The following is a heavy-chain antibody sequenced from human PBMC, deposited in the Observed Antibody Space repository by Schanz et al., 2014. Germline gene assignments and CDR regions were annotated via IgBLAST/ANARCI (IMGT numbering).Heavy chain of an antibody. V-gene: IGHV1-2*02. CDR1: GYTFAMYD. D-gene: IGHD3-16*01. Sequence: QVQLVQSGSELKKPGASVKVSCKASGYTFAMYDMNWVRQAPGQGLEWMGWINPGSGDTKYSPKFQGRVTMTRDTSSTTAYMELNRLTYGGAAVYYCARDDGLGSGWGQGTLVTVSS. CDR2: INPGSGDT. J-gene: IGHJ4*02. CDR3: ARDDGLGSG.